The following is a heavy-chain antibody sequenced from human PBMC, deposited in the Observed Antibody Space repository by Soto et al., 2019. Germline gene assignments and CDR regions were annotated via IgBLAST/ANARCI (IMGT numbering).Heavy chain of an antibody. D-gene: IGHD2-2*01. CDR2: INAGNGNT. J-gene: IGHJ6*02. Sequence: ASVKVSCKVSGYTFTSYAMHWVRQAPGQRLEWMGWINAGNGNTKYSQKFQGRVTITRDTSASTAYMELSSLRSEDTAVYYCARGRASTDYYYYYGMDVWGQGTTVTVSS. V-gene: IGHV1-3*01. CDR3: ARGRASTDYYYYYGMDV. CDR1: GYTFTSYA.